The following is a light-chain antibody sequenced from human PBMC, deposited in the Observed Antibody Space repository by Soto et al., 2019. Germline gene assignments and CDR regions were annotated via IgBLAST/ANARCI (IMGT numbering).Light chain of an antibody. V-gene: IGLV8-61*01. Sequence: QAVVTQEPSFSVSPGGTVTLTCGLSSGSVSTSYYPSWYHQTPGQAPRTLIYSTNTRSSGVPDRFSGSILGNKAALTITGAQADDESDYYCVLYMGSGISWVFGGGTKLTVL. J-gene: IGLJ3*02. CDR3: VLYMGSGISWV. CDR2: STN. CDR1: SGSVSTSYY.